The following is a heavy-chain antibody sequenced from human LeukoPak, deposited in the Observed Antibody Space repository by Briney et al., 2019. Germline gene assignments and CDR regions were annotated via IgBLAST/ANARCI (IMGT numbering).Heavy chain of an antibody. V-gene: IGHV3-7*01. CDR2: IKRDGSEK. CDR1: GFTFSSYW. Sequence: PGGSLRLSCAASGFTFSSYWMSWVRQAPGKGLEWVANIKRDGSEKYYVDSVKGRFTISRDNAQSSLYLQMNSLRAEDTAVYYCASYHITSGWIDPWGPGTLVTVSS. J-gene: IGHJ5*02. CDR3: ASYHITSGWIDP. D-gene: IGHD2-21*01.